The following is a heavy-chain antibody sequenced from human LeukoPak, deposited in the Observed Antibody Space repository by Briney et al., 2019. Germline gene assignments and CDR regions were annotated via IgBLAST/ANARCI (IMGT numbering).Heavy chain of an antibody. CDR3: ARDRARYSGYDLFDP. Sequence: SETLSLTCTVSGYSITSAYYWGWIRQPPGKGLEWIGRIYTSGSTNYNPSLKSRVTISVDTSKNQFSLKLSSVTAADTAVYYCARDRARYSGYDLFDPWGQGTLVTVSS. J-gene: IGHJ5*02. CDR2: IYTSGST. D-gene: IGHD5-12*01. CDR1: GYSITSAYY. V-gene: IGHV4-38-2*02.